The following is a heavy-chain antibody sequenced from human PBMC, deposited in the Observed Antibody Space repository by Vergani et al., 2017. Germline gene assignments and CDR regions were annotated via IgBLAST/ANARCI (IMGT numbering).Heavy chain of an antibody. CDR1: GFTFSSYA. CDR3: AKGVYCSSTRCYEGRGYYYGMGV. CDR2: ISGSGGNT. V-gene: IGHV3-23*04. D-gene: IGHD2-2*01. Sequence: VQLVESGGGEVQPGGSLRLSCAASGFTFSSYAMSWVRQVPGKGLEWVSGISGSGGNTYYANSVKGRFTISRDNSKNTLYLQMNSLRADDTAVYYCAKGVYCSSTRCYEGRGYYYGMGVWGQGTTVTFSS. J-gene: IGHJ6*02.